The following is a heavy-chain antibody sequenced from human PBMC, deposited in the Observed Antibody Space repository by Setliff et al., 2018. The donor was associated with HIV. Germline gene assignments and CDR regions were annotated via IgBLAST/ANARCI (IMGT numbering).Heavy chain of an antibody. CDR3: ARHPPHDSTWPYYYYGMDV. CDR2: INHSGST. D-gene: IGHD6-13*01. V-gene: IGHV4-34*01. Sequence: SETLSLTCAVYGGSFSGYYWSWIRQPPGKGLEWIGEINHSGSTNYNPSLKSRVTISVDTAKNQFSLRLSSVTAADTAVYYCARHPPHDSTWPYYYYGMDVWGQGTKVTVSS. J-gene: IGHJ6*02. CDR1: GGSFSGYY.